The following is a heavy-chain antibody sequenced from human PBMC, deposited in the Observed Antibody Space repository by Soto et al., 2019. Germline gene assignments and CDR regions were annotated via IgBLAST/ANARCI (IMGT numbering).Heavy chain of an antibody. CDR1: GYTFTSYY. V-gene: IGHV1-46*01. CDR2: INPSGGST. D-gene: IGHD6-13*01. Sequence: QVQLVQSGAEVKKPGASVKVSCKASGYTFTSYYMHWVRQAPGQGLEWMGIINPSGGSTSYAQKFQGRVTMTRDTSTSTVYMELSSLRSEDTAVYYCARGLLPDSSSWYPEGILGRRAHLELDYWGQGTLVTVSS. CDR3: ARGLLPDSSSWYPEGILGRRAHLELDY. J-gene: IGHJ4*02.